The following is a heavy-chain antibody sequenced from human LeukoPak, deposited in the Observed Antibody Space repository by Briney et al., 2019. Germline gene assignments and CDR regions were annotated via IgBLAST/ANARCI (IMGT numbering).Heavy chain of an antibody. D-gene: IGHD3-9*01. CDR2: INHSGST. J-gene: IGHJ4*02. Sequence: SETLSLTCAVYGGSFSGYYWSWIRQPPGKGLEWIGEINHSGSTNYNPSLKSRVTISVDTSKNQFSLKLSSVTAADTAVYYCASGLTGYDYWGQGTLVTVPS. CDR1: GGSFSGYY. CDR3: ASGLTGYDY. V-gene: IGHV4-34*01.